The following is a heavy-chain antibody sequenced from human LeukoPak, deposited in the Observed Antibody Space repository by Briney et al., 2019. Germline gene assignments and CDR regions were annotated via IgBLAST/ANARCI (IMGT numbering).Heavy chain of an antibody. J-gene: IGHJ5*02. Sequence: PGGSLRLSCAASGFTFSSFWMSWVRQAPGKGLEWVANIKQDGSEKYYVDSVKGRFTISRDNAKNSLYLQMNSLRAEDTAVYYCARAVRAGRGIKFDPWGQGTLVTVSS. CDR2: IKQDGSEK. V-gene: IGHV3-7*01. CDR1: GFTFSSFW. CDR3: ARAVRAGRGIKFDP. D-gene: IGHD3-10*01.